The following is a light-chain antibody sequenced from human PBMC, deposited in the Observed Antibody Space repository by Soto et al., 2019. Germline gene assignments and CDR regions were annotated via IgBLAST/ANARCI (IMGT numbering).Light chain of an antibody. CDR2: DVS. CDR3: CSYAGGYTHAV. V-gene: IGLV2-11*01. CDR1: ISDVGTYNY. J-gene: IGLJ2*01. Sequence: QSVLTQPRSLSGPPGQSVSISCSGTISDVGTYNYVSWYQQHPGKAPKLMIYDVSKRPSGVPDRFSGSKSGNTASLTISGLQAEDEADYYCCSYAGGYTHAVFGGATK.